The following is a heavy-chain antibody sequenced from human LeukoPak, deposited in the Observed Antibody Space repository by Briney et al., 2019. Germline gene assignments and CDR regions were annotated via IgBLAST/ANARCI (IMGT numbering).Heavy chain of an antibody. D-gene: IGHD5-18*01. CDR2: TYYSGST. V-gene: IGHV4-59*01. CDR3: ARGGYSYGYYMDV. J-gene: IGHJ6*03. Sequence: SETLSLTCTVSGGSISSYYWSWIRQPPGKGLEWIGYTYYSGSTNYNPSLKSRVTISVDTSKNQFSLKLSSVTAADTAVYYCARGGYSYGYYMDVWGKGTTVTVSS. CDR1: GGSISSYY.